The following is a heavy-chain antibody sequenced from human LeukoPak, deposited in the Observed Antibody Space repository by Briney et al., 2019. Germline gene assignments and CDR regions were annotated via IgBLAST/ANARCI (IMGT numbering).Heavy chain of an antibody. Sequence: GGSLRLSCSASGFSFNNYAMSWIRQAPGKGLTWVSLVSPAYGRTYYADSVKGRFTISRDNSNNILSLYMSSLRADDTAVYYCTPGGKDYVHWGQGTQVTVSS. D-gene: IGHD4-17*01. V-gene: IGHV3-23*01. CDR2: VSPAYGRT. J-gene: IGHJ4*02. CDR1: GFSFNNYA. CDR3: TPGGKDYVH.